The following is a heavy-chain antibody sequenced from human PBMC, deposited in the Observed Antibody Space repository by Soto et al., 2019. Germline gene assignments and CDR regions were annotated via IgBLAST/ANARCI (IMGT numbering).Heavy chain of an antibody. V-gene: IGHV4-59*01. Sequence: SETLSLTCTVSGVSITNYYWSWIRQPPGKGLEWVGYVYYSGTASYNPSLKSRVAMSVDTSKKQISLKLSSVTAADTAVYYCAREDTRWFDPWGQGTLLTLPS. CDR3: AREDTRWFDP. CDR1: GVSITNYY. CDR2: VYYSGTA. J-gene: IGHJ5*02.